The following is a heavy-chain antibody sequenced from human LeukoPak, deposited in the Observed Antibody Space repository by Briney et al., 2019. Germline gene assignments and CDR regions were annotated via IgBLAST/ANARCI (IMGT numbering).Heavy chain of an antibody. Sequence: MTSETLSLTCTVSGGSISSSSYYWGWIRQPPGKGLEWIGSIYYSGSTYYNPSLKSRVTISVDTSKNQFSLKLSSVTAADTAVYYCARDREGYPEPWGQGTLVTVSS. CDR2: IYYSGST. V-gene: IGHV4-39*07. CDR3: ARDREGYPEP. CDR1: GGSISSSSYY. J-gene: IGHJ5*02. D-gene: IGHD5-18*01.